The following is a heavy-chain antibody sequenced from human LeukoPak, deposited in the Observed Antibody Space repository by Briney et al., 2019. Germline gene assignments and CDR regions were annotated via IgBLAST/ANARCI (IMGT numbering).Heavy chain of an antibody. D-gene: IGHD6-19*01. CDR1: GGSFSGYY. Sequence: SETLSLTCAVYGGSFSGYYWSWIRQPPGKGLEWVGEINHSGSTNYNPSLKSRVTISVDTSKNQFSLKLSSVTAADTAVYYCARSQRVSSGWYTGPRLYWFDPWGQGTLVTVSS. J-gene: IGHJ5*02. CDR3: ARSQRVSSGWYTGPRLYWFDP. CDR2: INHSGST. V-gene: IGHV4-34*01.